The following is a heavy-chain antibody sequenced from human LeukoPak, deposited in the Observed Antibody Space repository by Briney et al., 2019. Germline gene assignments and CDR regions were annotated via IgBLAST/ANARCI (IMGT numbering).Heavy chain of an antibody. CDR1: GGTFSSYA. V-gene: IGHV1-69*04. Sequence: SVKVSCKASGGTFSSYAISWVRQAPGQGLEWMGRIIPILGIANYAQKLQGRVTITADKSTSTAYMELSSLRSEDTAVYYCAREVIPAAIEVGDYYYGMDVWGQGTTVTVSS. D-gene: IGHD2-2*02. CDR3: AREVIPAAIEVGDYYYGMDV. J-gene: IGHJ6*02. CDR2: IIPILGIA.